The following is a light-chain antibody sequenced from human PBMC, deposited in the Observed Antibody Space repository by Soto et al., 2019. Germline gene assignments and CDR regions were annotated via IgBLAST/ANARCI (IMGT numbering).Light chain of an antibody. Sequence: DIVMTQSPLFLSVTPGEPASISCRSSQSLLHDNGFNFLDWYLQKPGQSPQLLISLGSSRASGVPDRFSGSASGRDFTLLISRVEAEDVGVFYCMQALETQLTFGGGTKVDIK. V-gene: IGKV2-28*01. CDR2: LGS. J-gene: IGKJ4*01. CDR1: QSLLHDNGFNF. CDR3: MQALETQLT.